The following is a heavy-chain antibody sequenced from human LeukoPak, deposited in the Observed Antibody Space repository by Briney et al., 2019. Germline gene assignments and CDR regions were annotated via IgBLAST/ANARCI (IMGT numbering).Heavy chain of an antibody. CDR3: AKDNRRHYTSGPNPDSLH. D-gene: IGHD6-19*01. CDR1: GFIFSTYG. Sequence: GGSLRLSCEASGFIFSTYGMHWVRQPPRKGLEWVSGIGWNSGSIDYADSVKGRFTISRDNAKNSLYLQMNSLRVEDTAFYYCAKDNRRHYTSGPNPDSLHWGQGALVTVSS. CDR2: IGWNSGSI. V-gene: IGHV3-9*01. J-gene: IGHJ4*02.